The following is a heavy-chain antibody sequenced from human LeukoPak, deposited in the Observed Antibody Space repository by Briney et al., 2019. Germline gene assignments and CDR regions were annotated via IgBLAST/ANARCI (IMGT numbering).Heavy chain of an antibody. D-gene: IGHD3-22*01. Sequence: PSETLSLTCAVYGGSFSGYYWSWIRQPPGKGLEWIGEINHSGSTNYNPSLKSRVTISVDTCKNQFSLKLSSVTAADTAVYYCARGDTAMVYDSSGYYGMDVWGQGTTVTVSS. CDR2: INHSGST. V-gene: IGHV4-34*01. CDR1: GGSFSGYY. CDR3: ARGDTAMVYDSSGYYGMDV. J-gene: IGHJ6*02.